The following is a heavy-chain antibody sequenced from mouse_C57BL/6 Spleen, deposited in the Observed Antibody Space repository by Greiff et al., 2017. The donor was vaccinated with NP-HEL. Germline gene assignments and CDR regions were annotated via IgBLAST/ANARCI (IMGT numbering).Heavy chain of an antibody. Sequence: LKQSGASVKISCKASGYAFSSYWMNWVKQRPGKGLAWIGQIYPGDGDTNYNGKFKGKATLTADKSSSTAYMQLSSLTSEDSAVYFCASEVDSSYWYFDVWGTGTTVTVSS. CDR3: ASEVDSSYWYFDV. D-gene: IGHD1-1*01. V-gene: IGHV1-80*01. CDR1: GYAFSSYW. CDR2: IYPGDGDT. J-gene: IGHJ1*03.